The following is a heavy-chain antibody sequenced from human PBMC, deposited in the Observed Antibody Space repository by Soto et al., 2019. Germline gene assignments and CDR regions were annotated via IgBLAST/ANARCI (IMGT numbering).Heavy chain of an antibody. D-gene: IGHD3-3*01. Sequence: QVQLQESGPGLVKPSQTLSLTCTVPGGSISSGGYYWSWIRQHPGKGLEWIGYIYYSGSTYYNPSLKSRVTISVDTSKNQFSLKLSSVTAADTAVYYCARAKLRFLEWLTPQGYYFDYWGQGTLVTVSS. CDR2: IYYSGST. J-gene: IGHJ4*02. CDR1: GGSISSGGYY. CDR3: ARAKLRFLEWLTPQGYYFDY. V-gene: IGHV4-31*03.